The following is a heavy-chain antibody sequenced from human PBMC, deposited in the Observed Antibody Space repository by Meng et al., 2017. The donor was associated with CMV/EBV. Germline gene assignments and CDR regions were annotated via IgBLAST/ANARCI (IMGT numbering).Heavy chain of an antibody. D-gene: IGHD1-14*01. CDR1: EFIFHDYA. CDR3: VKDKRNGAGGYYYYGMDV. V-gene: IGHV3-9*01. CDR2: ISWNSGAI. Sequence: SLKISCAATEFIFHDYAMHWVRQAPGKGLEWVSSISWNSGAIGYADSVKGRFTNSRDNAKKSLYLQMNSLRAEDTALYYCVKDKRNGAGGYYYYGMDVWGQGTTVTVSS. J-gene: IGHJ6*02.